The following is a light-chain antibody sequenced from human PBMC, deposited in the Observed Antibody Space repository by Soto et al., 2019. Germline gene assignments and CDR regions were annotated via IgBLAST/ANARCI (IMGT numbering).Light chain of an antibody. V-gene: IGKV3-15*01. CDR3: HQYHNWPYT. J-gene: IGKJ2*01. Sequence: EIVMTQSPATLSVSPGDRATLSCRASQSVSSNLAWYQQKPGQAPRLLIDGASTRATGIPARFSGSGSGTEYTLTISSLQSEDFAVYFCHQYHNWPYTFGQGTKVDIK. CDR1: QSVSSN. CDR2: GAS.